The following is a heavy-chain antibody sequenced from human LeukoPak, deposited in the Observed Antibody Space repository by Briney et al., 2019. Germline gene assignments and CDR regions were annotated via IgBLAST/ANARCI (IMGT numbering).Heavy chain of an antibody. CDR3: AAPGGKYSSGWYASVSRKYYFDY. V-gene: IGHV3-7*01. CDR2: IKQDGSEK. D-gene: IGHD6-19*01. CDR1: GFTFSSHL. J-gene: IGHJ4*02. Sequence: GGSLRLSCAASGFTFSSHLMSWVRQAPGKGLEWVANIKQDGSEKYYVDSVKGRFTISRDNAKNSLYLQMNSLRAEDTAVYYCAAPGGKYSSGWYASVSRKYYFDYWGQGTLVTVSS.